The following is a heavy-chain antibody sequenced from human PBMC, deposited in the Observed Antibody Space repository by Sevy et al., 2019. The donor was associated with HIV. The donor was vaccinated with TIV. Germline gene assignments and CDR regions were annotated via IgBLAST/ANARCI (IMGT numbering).Heavy chain of an antibody. D-gene: IGHD4-17*01. CDR1: GFTFSSYA. Sequence: GGSLRLSCAASGFTFSSYAMHWVRQAPGKGLERVAVISYDGSNKYYADSVKGRFTISRDNSKNTLYLQMNSLRAEDTAVYYCARDLVATVTSRGYFDYWCQGTLVTVSS. CDR3: ARDLVATVTSRGYFDY. CDR2: ISYDGSNK. J-gene: IGHJ4*02. V-gene: IGHV3-30*04.